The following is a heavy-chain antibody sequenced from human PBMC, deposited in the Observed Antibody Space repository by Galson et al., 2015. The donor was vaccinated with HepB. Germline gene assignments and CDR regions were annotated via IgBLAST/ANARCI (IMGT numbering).Heavy chain of an antibody. CDR1: GYTFTSYD. J-gene: IGHJ2*01. Sequence: SVKVSCKASGYTFTSYDINWVRQATGQGLEWMGWMNPNSGTSGYAQKFQGRVTMTRNTPISTAYMELSSLRAEDTAVYYCARGRYYDFWSGSNWYFDLWGRGTLVTVSS. CDR2: MNPNSGTS. V-gene: IGHV1-8*01. D-gene: IGHD3-3*01. CDR3: ARGRYYDFWSGSNWYFDL.